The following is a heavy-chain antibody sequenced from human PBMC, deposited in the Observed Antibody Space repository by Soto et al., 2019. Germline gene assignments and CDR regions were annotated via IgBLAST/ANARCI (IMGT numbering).Heavy chain of an antibody. V-gene: IGHV3-30*03. CDR3: ASTSDDSNGQSFDP. Sequence: QVQLVESGGGVVQPGRSLRLSCAASGFTFSSYGMHWVRQAPGKGLEWVAVISYDGSNKYYADSVKGRFTISRDNSKNTLYLQMNSLRAEDTAVYYCASTSDDSNGQSFDPWGQGTLVTVSS. D-gene: IGHD3-22*01. J-gene: IGHJ5*02. CDR1: GFTFSSYG. CDR2: ISYDGSNK.